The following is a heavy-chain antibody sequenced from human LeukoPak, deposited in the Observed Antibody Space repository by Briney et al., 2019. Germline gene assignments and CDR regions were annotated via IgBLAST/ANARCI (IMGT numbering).Heavy chain of an antibody. CDR3: ARHGSSTYYYYMDV. Sequence: KDGESLKISCKGSGYRFTSYGIGWVGQMPGKGLDWMGIIYPGDSDTRYSPSFQDQVTISADKSISTAYLQWSSLKASDAAMYYCARHGSSTYYYYMDVWGKGTTVTVSS. CDR2: IYPGDSDT. J-gene: IGHJ6*03. V-gene: IGHV5-51*01. D-gene: IGHD3-10*01. CDR1: GYRFTSYG.